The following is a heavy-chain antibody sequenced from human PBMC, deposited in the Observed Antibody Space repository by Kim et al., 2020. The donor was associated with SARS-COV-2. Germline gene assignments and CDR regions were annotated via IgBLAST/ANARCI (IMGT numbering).Heavy chain of an antibody. J-gene: IGHJ4*02. D-gene: IGHD3-10*01. CDR3: ARDLGHYGSGNYYSDDY. Sequence: VQGRFTISRDDSKNSLYLQMNRLKTEDTAVYYCARDLGHYGSGNYYSDDYWGQGTLVTVSS. V-gene: IGHV3-72*01.